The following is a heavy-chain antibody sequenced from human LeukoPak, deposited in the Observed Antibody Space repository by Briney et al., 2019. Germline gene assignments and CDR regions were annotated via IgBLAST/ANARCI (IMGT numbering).Heavy chain of an antibody. CDR3: ARRDGYNLPFDY. CDR2: IYYSGST. D-gene: IGHD5-24*01. V-gene: IGHV4-59*01. CDR1: GGSISSYY. Sequence: SETLSLTCTVSGGSISSYYWSWIRQPPGKGLEWIGYIYYSGSTNYNPSLKSRVTISVDTSKNQFSLQLSSVTAADTAVYYCARRDGYNLPFDYWGQGTLVTVSS. J-gene: IGHJ4*02.